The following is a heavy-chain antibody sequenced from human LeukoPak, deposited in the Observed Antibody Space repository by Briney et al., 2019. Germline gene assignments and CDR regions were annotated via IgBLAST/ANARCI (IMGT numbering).Heavy chain of an antibody. D-gene: IGHD3-16*01. CDR2: INHSGST. CDR3: ASLRRGELYSLGY. CDR1: GGSFSGYY. V-gene: IGHV4-34*01. Sequence: SETLSLTCAVCGGSFSGYYWSWIRQPPGKGLEWIGEINHSGSTNYNPSLKSRVTISVDTSKNQFSLKLSSVTAADTAVYYCASLRRGELYSLGYWGQGTLVTVSS. J-gene: IGHJ4*02.